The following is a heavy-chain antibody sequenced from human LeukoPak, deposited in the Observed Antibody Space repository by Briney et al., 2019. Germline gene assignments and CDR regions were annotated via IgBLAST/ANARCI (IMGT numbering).Heavy chain of an antibody. V-gene: IGHV3-11*01. Sequence: GGSLRLSCAASGFSFSDFCMSWVRQAPGKGLEWVSYISSSGSTIYCADSVRGRFTISRDNAKNSLYLQMNSLRAEDTAVYYCARDPGYYDSSGYSFFDYWGQGTLVTVSS. D-gene: IGHD3-22*01. J-gene: IGHJ4*02. CDR1: GFSFSDFC. CDR3: ARDPGYYDSSGYSFFDY. CDR2: ISSSGSTI.